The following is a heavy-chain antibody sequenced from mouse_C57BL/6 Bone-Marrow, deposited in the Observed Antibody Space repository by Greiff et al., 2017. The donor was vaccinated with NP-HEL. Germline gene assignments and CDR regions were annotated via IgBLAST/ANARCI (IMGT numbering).Heavy chain of an antibody. CDR2: IDPANGNT. CDR3: APYYYGSRPFDD. V-gene: IGHV14-3*01. J-gene: IGHJ2*01. D-gene: IGHD1-1*01. CDR1: GFNIKNTY. Sequence: EVQLVESVAELVRPGASVKLSCTASGFNIKNTYMHWVKQRPEQGLEWIGRIDPANGNTKYAPKFQGKATITADTSSNTAYLQLSSLTSEDTAIYYCAPYYYGSRPFDDWGQGTTLTVSS.